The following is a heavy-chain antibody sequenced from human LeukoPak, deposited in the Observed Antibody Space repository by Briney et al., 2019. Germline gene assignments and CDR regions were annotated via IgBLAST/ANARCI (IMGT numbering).Heavy chain of an antibody. V-gene: IGHV3-23*01. CDR2: ISNSGGRT. Sequence: GGSLRLSCAASGFTFSNYWMAWVRQAPGKGPEWVSSISNSGGRTFYTDSVKGRFTISRDNSKITLYLQMNSLRAEDTAVYYCAKSYNGYESKPDYWGQGTLVTVSS. CDR3: AKSYNGYESKPDY. CDR1: GFTFSNYW. J-gene: IGHJ4*02. D-gene: IGHD5-12*01.